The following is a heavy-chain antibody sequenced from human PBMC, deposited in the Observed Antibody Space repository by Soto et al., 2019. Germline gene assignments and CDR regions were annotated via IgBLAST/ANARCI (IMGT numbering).Heavy chain of an antibody. V-gene: IGHV4-30-4*01. Sequence: KTSETLSLTCTVSGGSISSGDYYWSWIRQPPGKGLEWIGYIYYSGSTYYNPSLKSRVTISVDTSKNQFSLKLSSVTAADTAVYYCARASEERFMGFDPWGQGTLVTVSS. D-gene: IGHD3-10*01. CDR3: ARASEERFMGFDP. CDR2: IYYSGST. CDR1: GGSISSGDYY. J-gene: IGHJ5*02.